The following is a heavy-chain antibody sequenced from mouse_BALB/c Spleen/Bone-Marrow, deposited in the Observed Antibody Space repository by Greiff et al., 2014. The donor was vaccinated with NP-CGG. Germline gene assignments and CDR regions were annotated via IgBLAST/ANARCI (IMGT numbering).Heavy chain of an antibody. CDR1: GYTFTSYD. CDR2: IFPGDNST. D-gene: IGHD2-3*01. Sequence: QVHVKQSGAELVKPGASVKLSCKASGYTFTSYDINWVRQRPEQGLEWIGWIFPGDNSTKYNEKFKGKATLTTDKSSSTAYMLLSRLTSEDSAVYFCAHDGLLPGMDYWGQGTSVTVSS. V-gene: IGHV1S56*01. J-gene: IGHJ4*01. CDR3: AHDGLLPGMDY.